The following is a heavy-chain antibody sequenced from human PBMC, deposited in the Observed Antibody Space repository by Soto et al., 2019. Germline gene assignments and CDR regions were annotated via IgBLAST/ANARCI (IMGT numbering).Heavy chain of an antibody. Sequence: QVQLQESGPGLVKPSQTLSLTCTVSGGSISSGGYYWSWIRQHPGKGLEWIGYIYYSGSTYYNPSVKGRVTISGDTAKNQFSLKLSSVTAADTAVYYCARAYGSGYMDVWGQGTTVTVSS. V-gene: IGHV4-31*03. CDR3: ARAYGSGYMDV. J-gene: IGHJ6*02. D-gene: IGHD3-10*01. CDR2: IYYSGST. CDR1: GGSISSGGYY.